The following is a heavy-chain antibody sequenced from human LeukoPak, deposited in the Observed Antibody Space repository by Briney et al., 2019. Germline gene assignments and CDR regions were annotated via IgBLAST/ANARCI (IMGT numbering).Heavy chain of an antibody. V-gene: IGHV4-31*03. CDR1: GGSISSGDYY. Sequence: SQTLSLTCTVSGGSISSGDYYWSWIRQHPGKGLEWIGYIYYSGRTYYNPSLKSRVTISLDTSKNQFSLKLSSVTAADTAVYYCARDQEDSGTDYWGQGTLVTVPS. J-gene: IGHJ4*02. D-gene: IGHD3-10*01. CDR2: IYYSGRT. CDR3: ARDQEDSGTDY.